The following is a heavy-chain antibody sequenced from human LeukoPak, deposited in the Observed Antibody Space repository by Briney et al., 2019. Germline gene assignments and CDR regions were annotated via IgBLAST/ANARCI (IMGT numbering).Heavy chain of an antibody. CDR1: GGSISSYY. D-gene: IGHD2-2*01. J-gene: IGHJ6*02. CDR2: IYYSGST. V-gene: IGHV4-59*08. Sequence: SETLSLTCTVSGGSISSYYWSWIRQPPGKGLEWIGYIYYSGSTNYNPSLKSRVTISVDTPKTQFSLKLSSVTAADTAVYYCARLPYCSSTSCYRHYYYGMDVWGQGTTVTVSS. CDR3: ARLPYCSSTSCYRHYYYGMDV.